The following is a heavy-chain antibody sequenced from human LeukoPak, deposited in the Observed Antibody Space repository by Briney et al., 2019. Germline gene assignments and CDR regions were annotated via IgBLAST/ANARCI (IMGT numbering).Heavy chain of an antibody. CDR3: AKGGTDGSGWYKGFYYYSGMDV. CDR1: GFTFHASA. D-gene: IGHD6-19*01. J-gene: IGHJ6*02. CDR2: ISWNSGSI. Sequence: GRSLRLSCVAAGFTFHASAMHWVRQTPGKGLEWVSGISWNSGSIGYVDSVKGRFTISRDNAKNSLYLQMNSLRGEDTALYYCAKGGTDGSGWYKGFYYYSGMDVWGQGTTVTVSS. V-gene: IGHV3-9*01.